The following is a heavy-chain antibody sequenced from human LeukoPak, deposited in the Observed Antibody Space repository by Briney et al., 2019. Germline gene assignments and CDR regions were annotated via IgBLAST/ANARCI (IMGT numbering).Heavy chain of an antibody. D-gene: IGHD3-10*01. CDR1: GFTFSSYS. V-gene: IGHV3-73*01. J-gene: IGHJ3*02. Sequence: GGSLRLSCAASGFTFSSYSMNWVRQAPGKGLEWVGRVRSKANSYATAYAASVKGRFTISRDDSKNTAYLQMNSLKTEDTAVYYCARGLITMVRGVINLDAFDIWGQGTMVTVSS. CDR3: ARGLITMVRGVINLDAFDI. CDR2: VRSKANSYAT.